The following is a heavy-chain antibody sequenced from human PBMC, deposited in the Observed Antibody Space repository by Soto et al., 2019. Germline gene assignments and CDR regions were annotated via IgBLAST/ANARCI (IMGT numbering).Heavy chain of an antibody. D-gene: IGHD6-13*01. CDR3: ARSEAYSSSWYAMDV. Sequence: QAKLVQSGAEVKKPGASVRVSCKASGYIFSTFGITWVRQAPGQGLEWVGWISGYNGNTDDGRKLQGRVNMTIDAATSTAYMDLMSLRSADTAVYYCARSEAYSSSWYAMDVWGQGTTVTVSS. J-gene: IGHJ6*02. CDR2: ISGYNGNT. V-gene: IGHV1-18*01. CDR1: GYIFSTFG.